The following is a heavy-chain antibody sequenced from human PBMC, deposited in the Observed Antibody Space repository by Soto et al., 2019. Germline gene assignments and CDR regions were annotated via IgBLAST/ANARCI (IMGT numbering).Heavy chain of an antibody. J-gene: IGHJ6*02. CDR2: IYHSGST. V-gene: IGHV4-30-2*01. D-gene: IGHD3-16*01. CDR3: ARGSLITYYYYGMDV. Sequence: SETLSLTCAVSGGSISSGGYSWSWIRQPPGKGLEWIGYIYHSGSTYYNPSLKSRVTISVDRSKNQFSLKLSSVTAADTAVYYCARGSLITYYYYGMDVWGQGTTVTVSS. CDR1: GGSISSGGYS.